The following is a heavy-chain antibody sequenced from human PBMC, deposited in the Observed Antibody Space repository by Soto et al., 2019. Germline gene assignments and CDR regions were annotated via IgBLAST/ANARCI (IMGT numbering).Heavy chain of an antibody. CDR2: IRADNGHT. V-gene: IGHV1-3*05. D-gene: IGHD2-21*02. Sequence: QVQLVQSGAEEKKPGASVKVSCKASGYTFTSYGMHWVRQAPGQRLEWMGWIRADNGHTKYSQNFQGRVTIARDTSATTAYMELRSLRSEDTAVYYWARGIVVATGLDSWGQGTLVTVSS. CDR3: ARGIVVATGLDS. J-gene: IGHJ4*02. CDR1: GYTFTSYG.